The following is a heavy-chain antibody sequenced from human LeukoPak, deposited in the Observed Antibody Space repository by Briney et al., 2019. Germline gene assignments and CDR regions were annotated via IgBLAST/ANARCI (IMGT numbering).Heavy chain of an antibody. D-gene: IGHD2-2*01. CDR1: GGSFSGYY. Sequence: SETLSLTCAVYGGSFSGYYWSWIRQPPGKGLEWIGEINHSGSTNYNPSLKSRVTISVDTSKNQFSLKLSSVTAADTAVYYCARGAHCSSTSCYLVYYYYMDVWGKGTTVTVFS. V-gene: IGHV4-34*01. CDR3: ARGAHCSSTSCYLVYYYYMDV. CDR2: INHSGST. J-gene: IGHJ6*03.